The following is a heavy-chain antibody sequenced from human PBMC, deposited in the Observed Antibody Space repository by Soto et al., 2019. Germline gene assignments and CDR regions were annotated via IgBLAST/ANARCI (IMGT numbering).Heavy chain of an antibody. CDR1: GFPISPHG. Sequence: QAQLVESGGGVVQPGTSRRLSCAPSGFPISPHGMHWVRQAPGTGLEWLANIWYDGSNKFYAESVKGRFSISKDNSKNTLYLQMSSLRAEDTAVYYCAAATTWNFHFPYWGQGTQVTVSS. J-gene: IGHJ4*02. CDR3: AAATTWNFHFPY. V-gene: IGHV3-33*03. CDR2: IWYDGSNK. D-gene: IGHD1-7*01.